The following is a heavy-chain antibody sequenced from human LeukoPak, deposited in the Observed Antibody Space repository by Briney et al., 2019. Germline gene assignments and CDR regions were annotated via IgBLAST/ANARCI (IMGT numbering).Heavy chain of an antibody. V-gene: IGHV1-2*06. CDR2: NNPNSGDT. D-gene: IGHD2-2*01. Sequence: ASVKVSCKASGYTFTGYHMRWVRQAPGQGLEWMGRNNPNSGDTNYAQKFQGRVTMTRDTSISTAYMELSRLRSDDTAVYYCARDYCSSTSCLFDYWGQGTLVTVSS. J-gene: IGHJ4*02. CDR1: GYTFTGYH. CDR3: ARDYCSSTSCLFDY.